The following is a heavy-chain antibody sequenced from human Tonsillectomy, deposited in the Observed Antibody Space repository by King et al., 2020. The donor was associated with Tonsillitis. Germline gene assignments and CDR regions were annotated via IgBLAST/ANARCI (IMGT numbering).Heavy chain of an antibody. Sequence: VQLQQSGPGLVKPSQTLSLTCVISGDSVSTNSVGWSWIRQSPSRGLEWLGRTYYRSKWYNDYAVSVKSRITINPDISKNQISLQLNSVTPEDTAVYYFARASGLVFDYWGQGILVTVYS. CDR1: GDSVSTNSVG. CDR2: TYYRSKWYN. V-gene: IGHV6-1*01. D-gene: IGHD1-26*01. CDR3: ARASGLVFDY. J-gene: IGHJ4*02.